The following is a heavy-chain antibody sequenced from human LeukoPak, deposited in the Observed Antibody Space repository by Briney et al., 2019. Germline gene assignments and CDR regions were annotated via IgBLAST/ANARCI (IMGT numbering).Heavy chain of an antibody. CDR3: ARDRYSGYVSRFDY. CDR1: GYTFTVYG. D-gene: IGHD5-12*01. V-gene: IGHV1-18*01. J-gene: IGHJ4*02. CDR2: ISGYNGNT. Sequence: ASVKVSCKASGYTFTVYGISWVRQAPGQGLGWMGWISGYNGNTKYAQKFQGRVTMPTDTSTSTAYMELRSLRPDDTAVYYCARDRYSGYVSRFDYWGQGTLVTVSS.